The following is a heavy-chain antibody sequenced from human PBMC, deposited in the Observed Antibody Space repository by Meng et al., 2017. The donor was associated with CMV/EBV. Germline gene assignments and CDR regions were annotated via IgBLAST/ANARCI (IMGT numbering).Heavy chain of an antibody. CDR2: IYYSGST. V-gene: IGHV4-61*01. D-gene: IGHD2-15*01. Sequence: GGSVSSGSYYWSWIRQPPGKGLEWIGYIYYSGSTNYNPSLKSRVTISVDTSKNQFSLKLSPVTAADTAVYYCARDRKCSGGSCYSSSWGQGTLVTVSS. CDR1: GGSVSSGSYY. CDR3: ARDRKCSGGSCYSSS. J-gene: IGHJ5*02.